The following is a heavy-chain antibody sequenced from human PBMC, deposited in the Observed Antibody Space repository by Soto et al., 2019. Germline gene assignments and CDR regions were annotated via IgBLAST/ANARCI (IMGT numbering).Heavy chain of an antibody. V-gene: IGHV3-23*01. Sequence: GGSLRLSCAASGFTFSTYAMSWVRQAPGKGLEWVSSVSGTGGITFYADSVKGRFSISRDNSKNMVYLQMNSLRAEDTAVYFCAKAAGLSWGSDRTDAFDFWGQGIIVTVSS. CDR3: AKAAGLSWGSDRTDAFDF. J-gene: IGHJ3*01. D-gene: IGHD3-16*02. CDR2: VSGTGGIT. CDR1: GFTFSTYA.